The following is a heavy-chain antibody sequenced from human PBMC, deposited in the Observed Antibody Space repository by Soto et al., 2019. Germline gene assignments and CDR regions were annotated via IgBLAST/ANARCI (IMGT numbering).Heavy chain of an antibody. D-gene: IGHD2-15*01. CDR2: INPSGGST. V-gene: IGHV1-46*01. Sequence: ASVKVSCKASGYTFTSYYMHWVRQAPGQGLEWMGIINPSGGSTSYAQKFQGRVTMTRDTSISTAYMELSRLRSDDTAVYYCAREDCSGGSCYDAFDIWGQGTMVTVSS. J-gene: IGHJ3*02. CDR3: AREDCSGGSCYDAFDI. CDR1: GYTFTSYY.